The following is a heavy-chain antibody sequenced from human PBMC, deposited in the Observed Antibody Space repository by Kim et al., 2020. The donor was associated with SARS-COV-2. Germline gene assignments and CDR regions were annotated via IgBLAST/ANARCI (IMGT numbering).Heavy chain of an antibody. CDR3: ARQIIGWPSGFFGP. CDR2: IYDSGNT. D-gene: IGHD3-10*01. CDR1: GASISTFY. Sequence: SETLSLTCSVSGASISTFYWNWIRKPPGKGLEWIGHIYDSGNTNYNPSLTSRVTISLDASRNQFSLNLRSVTAADTAVYYCARQIIGWPSGFFGPWG. J-gene: IGHJ5*02. V-gene: IGHV4-59*01.